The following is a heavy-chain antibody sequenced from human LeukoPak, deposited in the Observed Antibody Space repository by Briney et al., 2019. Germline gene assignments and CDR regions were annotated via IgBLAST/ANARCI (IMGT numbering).Heavy chain of an antibody. CDR1: GYTFTGYY. D-gene: IGHD6-13*01. J-gene: IGHJ6*02. Sequence: GASVKVSCKASGYTFTGYYVHWVRQAPGQGLEWMGWINPNSGGTNYAQKFQGRVTMTRDTSISTAYMELSRLRSDDTAVYYCARSGHSSSWSYYYYYYYGMDVWGQGTTVTVSS. CDR2: INPNSGGT. CDR3: ARSGHSSSWSYYYYYYYGMDV. V-gene: IGHV1-2*02.